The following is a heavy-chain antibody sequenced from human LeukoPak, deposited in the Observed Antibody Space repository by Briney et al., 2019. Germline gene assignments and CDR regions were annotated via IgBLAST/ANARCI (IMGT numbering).Heavy chain of an antibody. D-gene: IGHD3-3*01. CDR1: GYTFTSYE. CDR3: ARYYDFWSGYYGY. V-gene: IGHV1-8*01. CDR2: MNPNSGNT. Sequence: ASVKVSCKASGYTFTSYEINWVRQATGQGLEWMGWMNPNSGNTGYAQKFQGRVTMTRNTSISTAYMELSSLRSEDTAVYYCARYYDFWSGYYGYWGQGTLVTVSS. J-gene: IGHJ4*02.